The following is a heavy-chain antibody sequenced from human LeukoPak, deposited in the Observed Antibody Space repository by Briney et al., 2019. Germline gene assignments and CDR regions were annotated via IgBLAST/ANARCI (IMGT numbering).Heavy chain of an antibody. V-gene: IGHV3-23*01. CDR3: AREPPRFGDNWFDP. D-gene: IGHD3-10*01. Sequence: GGSLRLSCAASALRFSSFAMTWVRQVPGKGLEWVSGIHGSGETTYYADSVKGRFTISRDNSREMLYLQMNSLRAEDTAVYYCAREPPRFGDNWFDPWGQGTLVTVSS. J-gene: IGHJ5*02. CDR1: ALRFSSFA. CDR2: IHGSGETT.